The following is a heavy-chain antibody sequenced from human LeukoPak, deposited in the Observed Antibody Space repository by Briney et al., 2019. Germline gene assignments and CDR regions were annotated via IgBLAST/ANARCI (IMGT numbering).Heavy chain of an antibody. J-gene: IGHJ4*02. CDR3: ARVEDFDY. CDR2: ISSSGSYI. V-gene: IGHV3-21*04. CDR1: GFTFSSYS. Sequence: PGGSLRLSCAASGFTFSSYSMNWVRQAPGKGLEWVASISSSGSYIYYADSVKGRFTISRDNAMNSLYLQMNSPRAGDTAVYYCARVEDFDYWGQGTLVTVSS.